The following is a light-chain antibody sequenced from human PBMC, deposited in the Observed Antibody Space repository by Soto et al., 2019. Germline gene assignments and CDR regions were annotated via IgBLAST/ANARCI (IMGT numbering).Light chain of an antibody. V-gene: IGLV2-14*01. J-gene: IGLJ2*01. Sequence: QSVLTQPASVSGSPGQSITISCTDVHYYVSWYQQHPGKAPKLIIFGVNNRPSGVSNRFSASKSGNTASLTISGLQAEDEAYYYCNSYTTSGIVAFGGGTKLTVL. CDR1: VHYY. CDR2: GVN. CDR3: NSYTTSGIVA.